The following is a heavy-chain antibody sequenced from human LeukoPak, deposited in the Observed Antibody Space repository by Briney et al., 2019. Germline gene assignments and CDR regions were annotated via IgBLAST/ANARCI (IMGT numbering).Heavy chain of an antibody. CDR1: GVSFSGYY. CDR2: INHSGST. Sequence: PSETLSLTCAVYGVSFSGYYWSWIRQPPGKGLEWIGEINHSGSTNYNPSLKSRVTISVDTSKNQFSLKLSSVTAADTAVYYCASTAIPPYYCDSSGYKSVDYWGQGTLVTVSS. J-gene: IGHJ4*02. D-gene: IGHD3-22*01. V-gene: IGHV4-34*01. CDR3: ASTAIPPYYCDSSGYKSVDY.